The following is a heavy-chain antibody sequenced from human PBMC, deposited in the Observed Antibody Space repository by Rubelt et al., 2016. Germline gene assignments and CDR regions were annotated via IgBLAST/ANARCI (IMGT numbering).Heavy chain of an antibody. Sequence: LEWVSAISGSGGSTYYADSVKGRFTISRDNAKNSLYLQMNSLRAEDTAVYYCARDFKGIAAAGDDAFDIWGQGTMVTVSS. D-gene: IGHD6-13*01. CDR3: ARDFKGIAAAGDDAFDI. J-gene: IGHJ3*02. V-gene: IGHV3-21*01. CDR2: ISGSGGST.